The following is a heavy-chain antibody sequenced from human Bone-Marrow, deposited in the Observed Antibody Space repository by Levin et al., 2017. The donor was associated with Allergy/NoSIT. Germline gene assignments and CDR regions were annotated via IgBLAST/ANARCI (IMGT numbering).Heavy chain of an antibody. CDR3: ARWMNILTGYYNYYYMDV. CDR2: INWNGGST. D-gene: IGHD3-9*01. Sequence: GGSLRLSCAASGFTFDDYGMSWVRQAPGKGLEWVSGINWNGGSTGYADSVKGRFTISRDNAKNSLYLQMNSLRAEDTALYHCARWMNILTGYYNYYYMDVWGKGTTVTVSS. V-gene: IGHV3-20*01. CDR1: GFTFDDYG. J-gene: IGHJ6*03.